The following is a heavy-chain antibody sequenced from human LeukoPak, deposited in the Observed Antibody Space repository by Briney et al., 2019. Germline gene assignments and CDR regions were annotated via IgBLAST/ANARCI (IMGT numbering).Heavy chain of an antibody. CDR3: AHRRVGSGLQY. CDR1: GLSLSTRGLG. J-gene: IGHJ1*01. V-gene: IGHV2-5*01. Sequence: ESGPTLMKPTQTLTLTCNFSGLSLSTRGLGVGWIRQPPGKSLEWLGVIHWNDDYRYSPSLRGRLTIIKETSKNQVVLTMTNMDPVDTATYYGAHRRVGSGLQYWGQGTLVTVSS. D-gene: IGHD3-22*01. CDR2: IHWNDDY.